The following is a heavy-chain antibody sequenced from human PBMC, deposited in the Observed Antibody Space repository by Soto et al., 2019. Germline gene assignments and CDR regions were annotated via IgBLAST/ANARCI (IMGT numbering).Heavy chain of an antibody. D-gene: IGHD3-10*01. Sequence: QVQLVESGGGVVQPGRSLSLSCAASGFTFSSYAMHWVRQAPGKGLEWVAVISYDGSNKYYADSVKGRFTISRDNSKNTLYLQMNSLRAEDTAVYYCAREYGLEMAPLDYWGQGTLVTVSS. J-gene: IGHJ4*02. CDR2: ISYDGSNK. CDR1: GFTFSSYA. V-gene: IGHV3-30-3*01. CDR3: AREYGLEMAPLDY.